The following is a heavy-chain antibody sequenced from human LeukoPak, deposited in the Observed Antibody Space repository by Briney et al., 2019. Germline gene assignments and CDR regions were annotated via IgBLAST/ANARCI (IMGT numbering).Heavy chain of an antibody. V-gene: IGHV4-34*01. D-gene: IGHD3-3*01. CDR1: GGSISSYY. Sequence: SETLSLTCTVSGGSISSYYWSWIRQPPGKGLEWIGEINHSGSTNYNPSLKSRVTISVDTSKNQFSLKLSSVTAADTAVYYCARVGVVLDYWGQGTLVTVSS. J-gene: IGHJ4*02. CDR3: ARVGVVLDY. CDR2: INHSGST.